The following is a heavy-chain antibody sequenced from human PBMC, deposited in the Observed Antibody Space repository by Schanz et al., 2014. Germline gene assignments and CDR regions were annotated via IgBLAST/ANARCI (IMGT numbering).Heavy chain of an antibody. J-gene: IGHJ4*02. D-gene: IGHD1-26*01. CDR1: GFTFDDHA. CDR2: ISGSGGST. Sequence: EVQLVESGGGLVQPGRSLRLSCAASGFTFDDHAMHWVRQVPGKGLEWVSGISGSGGSTYYADSVKGRYTISRDNSKNTLYLQMNSLRAEDTAIYYCAKGRTVWSGSDRKYYFDYWGQGTLVTVSS. V-gene: IGHV3-23*04. CDR3: AKGRTVWSGSDRKYYFDY.